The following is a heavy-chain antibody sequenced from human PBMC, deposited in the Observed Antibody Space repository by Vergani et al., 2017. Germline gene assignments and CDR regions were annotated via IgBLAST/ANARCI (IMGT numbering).Heavy chain of an antibody. Sequence: EVQLVESGGGLVQPGGSLKLSCAASGFTFSGSAMHWVRQASGKGLEWVGRIRSKANSYATAYAASVKGRFTISRDDSKNTAYLQMNSLKTEDTAVYYCTRHPFDSSGYYYLSYYGMDVWGQGTTVTVSS. CDR3: TRHPFDSSGYYYLSYYGMDV. J-gene: IGHJ6*02. D-gene: IGHD3-22*01. V-gene: IGHV3-73*01. CDR1: GFTFSGSA. CDR2: IRSKANSYAT.